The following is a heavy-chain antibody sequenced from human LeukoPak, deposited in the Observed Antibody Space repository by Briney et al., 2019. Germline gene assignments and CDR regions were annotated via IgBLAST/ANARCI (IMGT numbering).Heavy chain of an antibody. Sequence: PGGALRLSCSGSGFTFSDYSMHWVRQAPGEGLAWVSAINSDGREKRYADSVKGRVTISRDNANNTLYLQMNSLSVDDTAVYYCARDPLDVVPTDYWGQGTLVTVSS. CDR2: INSDGREK. J-gene: IGHJ4*02. V-gene: IGHV3-74*01. CDR3: ARDPLDVVPTDY. CDR1: GFTFSDYS. D-gene: IGHD2-21*01.